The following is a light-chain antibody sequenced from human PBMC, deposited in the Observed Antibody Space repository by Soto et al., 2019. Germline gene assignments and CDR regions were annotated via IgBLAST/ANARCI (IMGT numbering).Light chain of an antibody. CDR3: LQDYNYPPYT. J-gene: IGKJ2*01. CDR2: AAS. CDR1: QGIRND. Sequence: AIQMTQSPSSLSASVGDRVTITCRASQGIRNDLGWYQQKPGKAPKLLIYAASSLQSGVPSRFSGSGSGTDFTLTIRSLQPEDFATYYCLQDYNYPPYTFGQGTKLEIK. V-gene: IGKV1-6*01.